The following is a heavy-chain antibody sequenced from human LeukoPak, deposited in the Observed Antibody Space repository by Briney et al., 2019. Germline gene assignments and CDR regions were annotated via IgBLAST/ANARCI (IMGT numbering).Heavy chain of an antibody. J-gene: IGHJ4*02. D-gene: IGHD6-13*01. CDR2: IRYDGSNK. V-gene: IGHV3-30*02. CDR1: EFTFSSYG. CDR3: AKDRPAAGLRPDYFDY. Sequence: GGSLRLSCAASEFTFSSYGMHWVRQAPGKGLEWVAFIRYDGSNKYYADSVKGRFTISRDNSKNTLYLQMNSLRAEDTAVYYCAKDRPAAGLRPDYFDYWGQGTLVTVSS.